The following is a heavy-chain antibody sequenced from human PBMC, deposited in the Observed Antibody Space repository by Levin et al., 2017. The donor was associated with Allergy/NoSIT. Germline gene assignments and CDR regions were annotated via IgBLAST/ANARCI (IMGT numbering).Heavy chain of an antibody. Sequence: SQTLSLTCTVSGGSISSTYYYWGWIRQSPGKGLEWIGSIYYTGSTYYNPSLKSRVTISIDTSKNQFSLKVRSLTAADTAMYYCARDARGGPTDDAFDIWGQGTMVTVS. J-gene: IGHJ3*02. CDR2: IYYTGST. V-gene: IGHV4-39*07. D-gene: IGHD3-10*01. CDR3: ARDARGGPTDDAFDI. CDR1: GGSISSTYYY.